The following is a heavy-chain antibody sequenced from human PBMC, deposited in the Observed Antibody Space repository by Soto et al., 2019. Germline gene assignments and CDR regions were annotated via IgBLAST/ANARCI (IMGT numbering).Heavy chain of an antibody. V-gene: IGHV4-31*03. CDR2: IYYSGST. CDR1: GGSISSGGYY. Sequence: QVQLQESGPGLVKPSQTLSLTCTVSGGSISSGGYYWSWIREHPGKGLEWIGYIYYSGSTYYNPSLKSRVTISVDTSKNQFSLKLSSVTAADTAVYYCARESGWDEGYYYGMDVWGQGTTVTVSS. D-gene: IGHD1-26*01. CDR3: ARESGWDEGYYYGMDV. J-gene: IGHJ6*02.